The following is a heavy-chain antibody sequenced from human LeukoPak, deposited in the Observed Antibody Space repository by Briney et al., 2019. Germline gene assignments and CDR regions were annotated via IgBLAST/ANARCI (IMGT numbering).Heavy chain of an antibody. CDR2: ISYSGTT. D-gene: IGHD6-19*01. CDR3: ARDTSGWDGSWYFDL. V-gene: IGHV4-59*01. J-gene: IGHJ2*01. Sequence: SETLSLTCTVSGGSISSYFWSWIRQPPGKGLEWIGYISYSGTTNYNPSLKSRVTMSIDMSKNQFSLKLSSVTAADTAVYYCARDTSGWDGSWYFDLWGRGTLVSVTS. CDR1: GGSISSYF.